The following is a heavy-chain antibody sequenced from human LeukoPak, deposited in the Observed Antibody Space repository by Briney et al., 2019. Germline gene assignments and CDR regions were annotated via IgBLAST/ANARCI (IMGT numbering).Heavy chain of an antibody. CDR2: IKQDGSEK. CDR3: ARGNYYDSSGYYYY. D-gene: IGHD3-22*01. Sequence: GGSLRLSYAASGFTFSSYWMSWVRQAPGKGLEWVANIKQDGSEKYYVDSVKGRFTISRDNAKNSLYLQMNSLRAEDTAVYYCARGNYYDSSGYYYYWGQGTLVTVSS. V-gene: IGHV3-7*01. CDR1: GFTFSSYW. J-gene: IGHJ4*02.